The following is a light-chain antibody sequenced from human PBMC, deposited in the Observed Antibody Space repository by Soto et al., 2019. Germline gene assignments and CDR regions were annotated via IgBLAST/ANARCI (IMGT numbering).Light chain of an antibody. CDR3: QQYNDWWT. Sequence: EMVMTQSPATLSVSPGERATLSCRASQSVGSSLAWYQQKPGQAPRLLIYGASSRATGIPARFSGSGSGTEFTLTIGSLQSEDFALYYCQQYNDWWTFGQGTKVDIK. CDR2: GAS. V-gene: IGKV3-15*01. J-gene: IGKJ1*01. CDR1: QSVGSS.